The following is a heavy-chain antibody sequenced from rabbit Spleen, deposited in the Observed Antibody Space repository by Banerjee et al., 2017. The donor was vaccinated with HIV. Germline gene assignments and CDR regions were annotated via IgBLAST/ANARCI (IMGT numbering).Heavy chain of an antibody. D-gene: IGHD5-1*01. Sequence: QSLEESGGDLVKPGASLTLTCKASGFSFSSNDWIYWVRQAPGKGLEWIGIIAGDGRTYYASWTKGRFTISKTSSTTVTLQMTSLTAADTATYFCARHIGADNYASWWGPGTLVTVS. CDR2: IAGDGRT. V-gene: IGHV1S40*01. CDR1: GFSFSSNDW. CDR3: ARHIGADNYASW. J-gene: IGHJ6*01.